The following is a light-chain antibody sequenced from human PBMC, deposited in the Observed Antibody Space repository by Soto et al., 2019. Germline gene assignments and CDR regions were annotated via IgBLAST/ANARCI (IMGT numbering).Light chain of an antibody. CDR1: SSDVGGYNY. Sequence: QSALTQPASVSGSPGQSITISCTGTSSDVGGYNYVSWYQQHPGKAPKLMIYDVSNRPAGVSNRFSGSKSAHTASLTISGHQADDEADYYCSSYTSSSTRVFGTGTKVTVL. J-gene: IGLJ1*01. CDR2: DVS. V-gene: IGLV2-14*01. CDR3: SSYTSSSTRV.